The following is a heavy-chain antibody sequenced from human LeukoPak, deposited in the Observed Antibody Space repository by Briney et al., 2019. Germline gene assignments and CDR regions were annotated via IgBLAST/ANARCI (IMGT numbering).Heavy chain of an antibody. CDR1: GGPFSGYY. CDR2: INHSGST. D-gene: IGHD6-13*01. Sequence: SETLSLTCAVYGGPFSGYYWSWIRQPPGKGLEWIGEINHSGSTNYNPSLKSRVTISVDTSKNQFSLKLSSVTAADTAVYYCARSVRYLSPQQLDYWGQGTLVTVSS. CDR3: ARSVRYLSPQQLDY. J-gene: IGHJ4*02. V-gene: IGHV4-34*01.